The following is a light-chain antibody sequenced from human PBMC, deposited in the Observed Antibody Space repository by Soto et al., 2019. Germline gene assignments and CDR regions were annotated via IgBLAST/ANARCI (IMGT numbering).Light chain of an antibody. CDR1: QSVRSS. CDR3: QQYDNWPQT. J-gene: IGKJ1*01. CDR2: GAS. Sequence: EIVMTQSPATLSVSPGERATLSCGASQSVRSSLAWYQQKPGQAPRLLIHGASTRAPGVPARFSGSGSGTDFTLTINSLQSEDFAVYYCQQYDNWPQTFGQGTKVDIK. V-gene: IGKV3-15*01.